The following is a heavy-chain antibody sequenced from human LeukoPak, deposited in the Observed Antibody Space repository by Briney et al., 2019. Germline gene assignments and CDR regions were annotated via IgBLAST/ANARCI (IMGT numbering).Heavy chain of an antibody. CDR2: IHPSGTL. Sequence: SQTLSLTCTVSGASFSSGDQYWNWIRQSPGKGLEWIGSIHPSGTLYNNPSLESRVTMSMDTSKNQFPLNLNSVTAADTAVYFCSRGLDSRKLGYWGQGTLVTVSS. V-gene: IGHV4-31*03. CDR3: SRGLDSRKLGY. CDR1: GASFSSGDQY. J-gene: IGHJ4*02. D-gene: IGHD3-22*01.